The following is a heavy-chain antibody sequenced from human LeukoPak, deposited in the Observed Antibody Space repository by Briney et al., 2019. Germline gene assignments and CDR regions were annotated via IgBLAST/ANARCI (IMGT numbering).Heavy chain of an antibody. CDR3: ARVHYDILTYYFDY. CDR1: GGSISSYY. D-gene: IGHD3-9*01. J-gene: IGHJ4*02. Sequence: SETLSLTCTVSGGSISSYYWSWIRQPPGKGLEWIGYIYYSGSTNYNPSLKSRVTISVDTSKNQFSLKLSSVTAADTAVYYCARVHYDILTYYFDYWGQGTLVTVSS. CDR2: IYYSGST. V-gene: IGHV4-59*01.